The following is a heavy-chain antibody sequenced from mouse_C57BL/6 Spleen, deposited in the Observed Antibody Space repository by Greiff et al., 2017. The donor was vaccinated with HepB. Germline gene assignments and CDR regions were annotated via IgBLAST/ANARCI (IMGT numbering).Heavy chain of an antibody. CDR2: IDPSDSET. V-gene: IGHV1-52*01. CDR3: VRIYDYDWAWFAY. J-gene: IGHJ3*01. Sequence: QVQLQQPGAELVRPGSSVKLSCKASGYTFTSYWMHWVKQRPIQGLEWIGNIDPSDSETHYNQKFKDKATLTVDKSSSTAYMQLSSLTSEDSAVYYCVRIYDYDWAWFAYWGQGTLVTVSA. D-gene: IGHD2-4*01. CDR1: GYTFTSYW.